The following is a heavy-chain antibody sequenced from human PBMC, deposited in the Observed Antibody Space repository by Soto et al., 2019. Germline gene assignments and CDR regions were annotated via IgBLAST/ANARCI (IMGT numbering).Heavy chain of an antibody. D-gene: IGHD5-12*01. J-gene: IGHJ4*02. CDR2: IWYDGSNK. V-gene: IGHV3-33*01. CDR1: GFTFSSYG. Sequence: PGGSLRLSCAASGFTFSSYGMHWVRQAPGKGLEWVAVIWYDGSNKYYADSVKGRFTISRDNSKNTLYLQMNSLRAEDTAVYYCARGAGYSGYDIDYWGQGTLVTVSS. CDR3: ARGAGYSGYDIDY.